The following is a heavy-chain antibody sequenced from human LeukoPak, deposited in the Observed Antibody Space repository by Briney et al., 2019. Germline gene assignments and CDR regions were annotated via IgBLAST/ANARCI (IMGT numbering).Heavy chain of an antibody. J-gene: IGHJ4*02. CDR3: ARVRGYCSGGSCAYYFDY. CDR1: GGSISSYY. V-gene: IGHV4-4*07. Sequence: AETLSLTCTVSGGSISSYYWSWIRQPAGKGLEWIGRIDTSGGTNYNPSLKSRVTMSVDTSKNQFSLKLSSVTAADTAVYYCARVRGYCSGGSCAYYFDYWGQGTLVTVSS. CDR2: IDTSGGT. D-gene: IGHD2-15*01.